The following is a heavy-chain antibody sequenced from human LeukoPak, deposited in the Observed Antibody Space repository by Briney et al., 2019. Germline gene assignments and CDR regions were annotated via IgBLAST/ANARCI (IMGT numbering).Heavy chain of an antibody. D-gene: IGHD3-22*01. V-gene: IGHV1-58*01. Sequence: SVKVSCKASGFTFTSSAVQWVRQARGQRLEWIGWIVVGSGNTSYAQKFQERVTITRDMSTSTAYMELSSLRSEDTAVYYCAADQAAYDSRPFDYWGQGTLVTVSS. CDR2: IVVGSGNT. CDR1: GFTFTSSA. J-gene: IGHJ4*02. CDR3: AADQAAYDSRPFDY.